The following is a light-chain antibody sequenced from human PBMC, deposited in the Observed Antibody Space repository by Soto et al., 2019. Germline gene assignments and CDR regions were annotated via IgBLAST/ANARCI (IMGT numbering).Light chain of an antibody. CDR1: QTINNW. CDR3: QQYYRYRT. CDR2: KAS. Sequence: DIQMTQSPSTLSASVGDRVTITCRASQTINNWLAWYQQKPGKAPKLLISKASSLESGVPSRFSGSGSGPEYPLTISSLQADDFATYYCQQYYRYRTFGQGTKVEI. V-gene: IGKV1-5*03. J-gene: IGKJ1*01.